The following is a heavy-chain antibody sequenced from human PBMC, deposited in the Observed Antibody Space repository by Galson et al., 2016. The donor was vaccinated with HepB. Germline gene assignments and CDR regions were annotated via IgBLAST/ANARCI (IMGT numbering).Heavy chain of an antibody. J-gene: IGHJ1*01. V-gene: IGHV4-34*01. Sequence: SETLSLTCAVSGGSFSDYYWSAIRQPPGKGLEWIAEVNHSGGTNFNPSLQSRVTISVDTSKNRFSLRLSSVTAADTAVYHCARGETGYCSGTRCYSRYFHYWGQGTLVTVSS. CDR1: GGSFSDYY. D-gene: IGHD2-2*01. CDR2: VNHSGGT. CDR3: ARGETGYCSGTRCYSRYFHY.